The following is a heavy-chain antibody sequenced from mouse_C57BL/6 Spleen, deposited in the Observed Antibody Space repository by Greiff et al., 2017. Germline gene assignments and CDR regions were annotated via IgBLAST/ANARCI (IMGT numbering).Heavy chain of an antibody. CDR2: IYPGDGDT. CDR3: ARGDYYGSSHPAWFAY. D-gene: IGHD1-1*01. J-gene: IGHJ3*01. CDR1: GYAFSSYW. Sequence: VQLQQSGAELVKPGASVKISCKASGYAFSSYWMNWVKQRPGKGLEWIGQIYPGDGDTNYNGKFKGKATLTADKSSSTAYMQLSSLTSEASAVYFCARGDYYGSSHPAWFAYWGQGTLVTVSA. V-gene: IGHV1-80*01.